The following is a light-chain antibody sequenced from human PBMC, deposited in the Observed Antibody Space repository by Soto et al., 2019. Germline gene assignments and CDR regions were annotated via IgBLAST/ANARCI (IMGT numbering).Light chain of an antibody. Sequence: VLTQPGSVSGSPGQSITISCTGTISDVGGYNYVSWYQQHPGKAPKFMIYDVSNRPSGVSNRFSGSKSGNTASLTISGLQAEDEADYYCSSYTTSNTRQIVFGTGTKVTVL. CDR2: DVS. J-gene: IGLJ1*01. V-gene: IGLV2-14*01. CDR1: ISDVGGYNY. CDR3: SSYTTSNTRQIV.